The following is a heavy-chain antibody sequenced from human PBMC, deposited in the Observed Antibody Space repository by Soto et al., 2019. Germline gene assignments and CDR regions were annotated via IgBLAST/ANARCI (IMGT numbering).Heavy chain of an antibody. Sequence: QVQLVESGGGVVQPGRSLRLSCAASGFTFSSYGMHWVRQAPGKGLEWVAVIWYDGSNKYYADSVKGRFTISRDNSKNTLYMQMNSRRAEDTAVYYCARGNDVRDYGYMDAWGKGTTVTVSS. CDR3: ARGNDVRDYGYMDA. V-gene: IGHV3-33*01. CDR1: GFTFSSYG. D-gene: IGHD1-1*01. J-gene: IGHJ6*03. CDR2: IWYDGSNK.